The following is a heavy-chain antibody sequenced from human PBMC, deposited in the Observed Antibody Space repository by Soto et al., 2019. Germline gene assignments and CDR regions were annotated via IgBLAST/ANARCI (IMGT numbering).Heavy chain of an antibody. CDR1: GFTFSSYS. CDR3: ARVEIVGEGRDY. D-gene: IGHD1-26*01. J-gene: IGHJ4*02. CDR2: ISSSSSYI. Sequence: GGSLRLSCAASGFTFSSYSMNWVRQAPGKGLEWVSSISSSSSYIYYADSVKGRFTISRDNAKNSLYLQMNSLRAEDTAVYYCARVEIVGEGRDYWGQGTLVTVSS. V-gene: IGHV3-21*01.